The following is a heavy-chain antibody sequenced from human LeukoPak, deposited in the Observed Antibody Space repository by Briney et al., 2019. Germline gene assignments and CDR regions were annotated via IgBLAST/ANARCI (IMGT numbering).Heavy chain of an antibody. CDR3: ARGAGVLGLGGDN. V-gene: IGHV3-21*01. CDR2: ISSNTNYK. Sequence: GGSLRLSCAASGFTFSAYNMNWVRQAPGKGLEWVASISSNTNYKYYADSLKGRFTVSRDNAKNSLFLQMNSLRAEDTAVYYCARGAGVLGLGGDNWGQGTLVAVSS. D-gene: IGHD3-16*01. J-gene: IGHJ4*02. CDR1: GFTFSAYN.